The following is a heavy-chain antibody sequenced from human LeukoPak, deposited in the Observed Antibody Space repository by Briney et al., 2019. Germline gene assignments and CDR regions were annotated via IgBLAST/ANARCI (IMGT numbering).Heavy chain of an antibody. D-gene: IGHD4-17*01. J-gene: IGHJ4*02. CDR3: ARVTLYGESALDY. V-gene: IGHV3-11*06. Sequence: GGSLRLSCAASGFTFSDYYMSWVRQAPGKGLEWVSYISGSSSFTIYADSVKGRFTSRDNAKNSLYLQMNSLRAEDTAVYYCARVTLYGESALDYWGQGALVTVSS. CDR2: ISGSSSFT. CDR1: GFTFSDYY.